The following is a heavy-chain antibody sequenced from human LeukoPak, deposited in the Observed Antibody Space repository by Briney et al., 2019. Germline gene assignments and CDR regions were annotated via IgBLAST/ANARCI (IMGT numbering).Heavy chain of an antibody. CDR1: GGTFSSYA. V-gene: IGHV1-69*13. Sequence: ASVKVSCKASGGTFSSYAISWVRQAPGQGLEWMGGIIPIFGTANYAQKFQGRVTITADESTGTAYMELSSLRSEDTAVYYCAMAVRHSTVTRSLGFLAFDYWGQGTLVTVSS. D-gene: IGHD4-17*01. J-gene: IGHJ4*02. CDR3: AMAVRHSTVTRSLGFLAFDY. CDR2: IIPIFGTA.